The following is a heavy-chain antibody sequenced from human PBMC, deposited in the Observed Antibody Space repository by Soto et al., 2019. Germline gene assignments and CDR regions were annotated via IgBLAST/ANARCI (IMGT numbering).Heavy chain of an antibody. CDR1: GGSISSSSYY. J-gene: IGHJ4*02. CDR3: ARQVGLLWFGELSRFDY. V-gene: IGHV4-39*01. CDR2: IYYSGST. D-gene: IGHD3-10*01. Sequence: QLQLQESGPGLVKPSETLSLTCTVSGGSISSSSYYWGWIRQPPGKGLEWIGSIYYSGSTYYNPSLKSRVTISVDTSKSQFSLKLSSVTAADTAVYYCARQVGLLWFGELSRFDYWGQGTLVTVSS.